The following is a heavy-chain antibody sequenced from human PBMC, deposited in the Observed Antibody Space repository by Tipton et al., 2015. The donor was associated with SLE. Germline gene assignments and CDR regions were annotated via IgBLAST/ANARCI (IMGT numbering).Heavy chain of an antibody. CDR2: IYSGGST. D-gene: IGHD6-13*01. CDR3: ASSIAAAGYYYGMDV. V-gene: IGHV3-53*04. CDR1: EFTVSSNY. J-gene: IGHJ6*02. Sequence: SLRLSCAASEFTVSSNYMSWVRQAPGKGLEWVSVIYSGGSTYYADSVKGRFTISRHNSKNTLYLQMNSLRAEDTAVYYCASSIAAAGYYYGMDVWGQGTTVTVSS.